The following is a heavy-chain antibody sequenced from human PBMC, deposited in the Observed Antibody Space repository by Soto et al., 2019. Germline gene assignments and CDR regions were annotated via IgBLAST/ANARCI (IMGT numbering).Heavy chain of an antibody. Sequence: GGCLRLSGAAAGFTFSSYWMHWVRQAPGKGLVWVSRINSDGSSTSYADSVKGRFTISRDNAKNTLYLQMNSLRAEDTAVYYCARGRGYSSSWYWFDPWGQGT. V-gene: IGHV3-74*01. CDR2: INSDGSST. CDR1: GFTFSSYW. CDR3: ARGRGYSSSWYWFDP. D-gene: IGHD6-13*01. J-gene: IGHJ5*02.